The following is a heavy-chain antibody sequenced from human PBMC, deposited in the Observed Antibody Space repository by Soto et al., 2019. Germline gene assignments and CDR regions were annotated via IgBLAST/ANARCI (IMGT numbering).Heavy chain of an antibody. CDR3: ARVQRITIFGVVTPGGYYYYGMDV. J-gene: IGHJ6*02. Sequence: VQLVQSGAEVKKPGSSVKVSCKASGGTFSSYAISWVRQAPGQGLEWMGGIIPIFGIANYAQKFQGRVTITADESTSTAYMELSSLRSEDTAVYYCARVQRITIFGVVTPGGYYYYGMDVWGQGTTVTVSS. CDR2: IIPIFGIA. CDR1: GGTFSSYA. D-gene: IGHD3-3*01. V-gene: IGHV1-69*01.